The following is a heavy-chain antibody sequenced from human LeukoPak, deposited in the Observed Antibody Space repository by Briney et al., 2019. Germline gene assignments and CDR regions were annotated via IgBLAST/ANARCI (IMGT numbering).Heavy chain of an antibody. V-gene: IGHV3-49*04. CDR1: GFTFGDYT. D-gene: IGHD3-16*01. J-gene: IGHJ4*02. Sequence: PGRSLRLSCTASGFTFGDYTMSWVRQAPGKGLEWIGFIRSKGYGGTAEYAASVKGRFTISRDDSKNTAFLQMDSLKTEDTAVYFCARLGGSPPYFDYWGQGTLVTVSS. CDR2: IRSKGYGGTA. CDR3: ARLGGSPPYFDY.